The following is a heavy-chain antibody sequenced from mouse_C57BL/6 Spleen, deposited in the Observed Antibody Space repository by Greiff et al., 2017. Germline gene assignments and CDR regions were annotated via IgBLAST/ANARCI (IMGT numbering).Heavy chain of an antibody. CDR2: IYPGSGST. Sequence: QVQLQQPGAELVKPGASVKMSCKASGYTFTSYWITWVKQRPGQGLEWIGDIYPGSGSTNYNEKFKSKATLTVDTSSSTSYMQLSSLTSVDSAVYYCARWAVDGYYFDYWGQGTTLTVSS. CDR3: ARWAVDGYYFDY. D-gene: IGHD2-3*01. CDR1: GYTFTSYW. J-gene: IGHJ2*01. V-gene: IGHV1-55*01.